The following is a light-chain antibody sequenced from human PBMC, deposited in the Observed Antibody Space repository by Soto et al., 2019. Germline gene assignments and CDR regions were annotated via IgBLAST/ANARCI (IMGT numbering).Light chain of an antibody. CDR1: QSVSSN. Sequence: EIVMTQSPATLSVSPGERATLSCRASQSVSSNLAWYQQKPGQAPRLLIYGASTRATGIPARFSGSGSGTEFTLXIXSXQSEDXXXXXXXXXXNWPRTFGQGTKVEIK. V-gene: IGKV3-15*01. J-gene: IGKJ1*01. CDR2: GAS. CDR3: XXXXNWPRT.